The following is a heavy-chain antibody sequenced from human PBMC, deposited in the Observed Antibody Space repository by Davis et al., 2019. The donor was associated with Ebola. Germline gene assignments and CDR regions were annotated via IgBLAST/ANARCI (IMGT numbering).Heavy chain of an antibody. V-gene: IGHV1-2*04. CDR1: GYTFTGYY. CDR2: INPNSGGT. CDR3: AREYSSSSNYYYYYGMDV. D-gene: IGHD6-6*01. J-gene: IGHJ6*02. Sequence: ASVKVSCKASGYTFTGYYMHWVRQAPGQGLEWMGWINPNSGGTNYAQKFQGWVTMTRDTSISTAYMELSRLRSDDTAVYYCAREYSSSSNYYYYYGMDVWGQGTTVTVSS.